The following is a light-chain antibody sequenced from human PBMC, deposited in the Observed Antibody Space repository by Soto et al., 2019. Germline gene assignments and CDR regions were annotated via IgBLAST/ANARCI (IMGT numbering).Light chain of an antibody. CDR3: SSYTSSSTYV. V-gene: IGLV2-14*01. CDR2: DVS. CDR1: SSDVGGYNY. Sequence: QSVLTQPASVSGSPGQSTTISCTGTSSDVGGYNYVSWYQQHPGKAPKLMIYDVSNRPSGVSNRFSGSKSGNTASLTISGLQAEDEADYYCSSYTSSSTYVFGNGTKVTVL. J-gene: IGLJ1*01.